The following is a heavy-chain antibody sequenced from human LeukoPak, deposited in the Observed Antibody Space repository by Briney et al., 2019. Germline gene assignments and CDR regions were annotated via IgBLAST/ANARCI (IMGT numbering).Heavy chain of an antibody. V-gene: IGHV3-20*04. CDR2: INWNGGST. Sequence: PGGSLRLSCAASGFTFDDYGMSWVRQAPGKGLEWVSGINWNGGSTGYADSVKGRFTISRDNAKNSLYLQMNSLRAEDTALYYCARDPSLRWGYSYFDYWGQGTLVTVSS. CDR3: ARDPSLRWGYSYFDY. CDR1: GFTFDDYG. D-gene: IGHD2-21*01. J-gene: IGHJ4*02.